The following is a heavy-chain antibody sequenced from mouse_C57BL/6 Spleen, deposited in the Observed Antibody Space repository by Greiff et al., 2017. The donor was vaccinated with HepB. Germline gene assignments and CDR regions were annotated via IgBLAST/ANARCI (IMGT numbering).Heavy chain of an antibody. CDR1: GFTFSSYA. V-gene: IGHV5-4*01. CDR3: ARDGALITTVVATDWFAY. Sequence: EVQLVESGGGLVKPGGSLKLSCAASGFTFSSYAMSWVRQTPEKRLEWVATISDGGSYTYYPDNVKGRFTISRDNAKNNLYLQMSHLKSEDTAMYYCARDGALITTVVATDWFAYWGQGTLVTVSA. CDR2: ISDGGSYT. J-gene: IGHJ3*01. D-gene: IGHD1-1*01.